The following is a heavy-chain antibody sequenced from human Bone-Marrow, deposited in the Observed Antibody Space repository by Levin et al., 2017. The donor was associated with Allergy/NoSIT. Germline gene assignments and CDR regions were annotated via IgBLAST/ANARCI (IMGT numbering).Heavy chain of an antibody. V-gene: IGHV3-30-3*01. D-gene: IGHD3-9*01. J-gene: IGHJ6*02. CDR3: ATTGVGDILTGRPMGGYYYYYGMDV. CDR2: ISYDGSNK. Sequence: PGESLKISCAASGFTFSSYAMHWVRQAPGKGLEWVAVISYDGSNKYYADSVKGRFTISRDNSKNTLYLQMNSLRAEDTAVYYCATTGVGDILTGRPMGGYYYYYGMDVWGQGTTVTVSS. CDR1: GFTFSSYA.